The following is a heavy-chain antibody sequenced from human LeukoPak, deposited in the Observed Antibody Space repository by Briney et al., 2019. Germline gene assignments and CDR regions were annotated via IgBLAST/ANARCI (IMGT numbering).Heavy chain of an antibody. CDR2: IIPIFGTA. D-gene: IGHD5-12*01. J-gene: IGHJ4*02. CDR3: ARDLRGYFDY. V-gene: IGHV1-69*06. CDR1: GGTFSSYA. Sequence: ASVKVSCKASGGTFSSYAISWVRQAPGQGLEWMGGIIPIFGTANYAQKFQGRVTTTADKSTSTAYMELSSLRSEDTAVDYCARDLRGYFDYWGQGTLVTVSS.